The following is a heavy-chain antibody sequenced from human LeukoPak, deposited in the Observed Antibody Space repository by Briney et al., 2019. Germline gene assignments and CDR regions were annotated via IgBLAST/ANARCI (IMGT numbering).Heavy chain of an antibody. CDR2: SIEVGAP. Sequence: SETLSSPALSLLTPPPVTSGVGSASPQGKVWSGLGRSIEVGAPINPSLQSRVTISIDRSRNQIVLELSSMTAADTAVYYCAREILGGFNPGAYWGQGILVTVSS. CDR1: LTPPPVTS. D-gene: IGHD1-14*01. CDR3: AREILGGFNPGAY. J-gene: IGHJ4*02. V-gene: IGHV4-4*02.